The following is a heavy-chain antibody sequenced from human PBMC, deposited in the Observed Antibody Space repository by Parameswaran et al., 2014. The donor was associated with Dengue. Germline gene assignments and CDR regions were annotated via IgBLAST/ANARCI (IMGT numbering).Heavy chain of an antibody. D-gene: IGHD3-22*01. J-gene: IGHJ4*02. CDR3: ARISPYDSSDHFDY. V-gene: IGHV2-70*01. CDR2: IDWDDDK. Sequence: WIRQPPGKALEWLALIDWDDDKYYSTSLKTRLTISKDTSKNQVVLTMTNMDPVDTATYYCARISPYDSSDHFDYWGQGTLVTVSS.